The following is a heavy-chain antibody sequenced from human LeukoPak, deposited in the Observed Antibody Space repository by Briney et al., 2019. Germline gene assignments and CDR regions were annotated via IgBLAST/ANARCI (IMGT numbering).Heavy chain of an antibody. Sequence: GGSLRLSCAASGFTFNDYAMYWVRQAPGKGLEWVTLISYDGYDKSYADSVRGRFTISRDNSRNTLYLQMDSLRSEDTAVYYCARNLRPGSSYGYYYGMDVWGQGTTVTVSS. CDR3: ARNLRPGSSYGYYYGMDV. V-gene: IGHV3-30-3*01. D-gene: IGHD3-10*01. CDR2: ISYDGYDK. J-gene: IGHJ6*02. CDR1: GFTFNDYA.